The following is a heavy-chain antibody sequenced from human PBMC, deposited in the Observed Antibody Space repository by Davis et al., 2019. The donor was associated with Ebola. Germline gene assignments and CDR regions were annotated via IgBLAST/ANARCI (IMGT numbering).Heavy chain of an antibody. D-gene: IGHD2-2*01. J-gene: IGHJ3*02. V-gene: IGHV1-69*10. Sequence: SVKVSCKASGGIFGSYSIGWLRQAPGQGLEWVGGIIPIVGIANYAQKFQGTVTITADDSTSTAYMELSSLTSEDTAVYYCAREIGVAVPGVMKDAFDIWGQGTVVTVSS. CDR1: GGIFGSYS. CDR3: AREIGVAVPGVMKDAFDI. CDR2: IIPIVGIA.